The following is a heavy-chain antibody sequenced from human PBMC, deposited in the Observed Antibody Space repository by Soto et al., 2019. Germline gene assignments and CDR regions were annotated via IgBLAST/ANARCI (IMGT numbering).Heavy chain of an antibody. J-gene: IGHJ4*02. Sequence: QITLKESGPTLVKPTQTLTLTCGFSGFSLRSDGVGVGWIRQPPGKALEWLAIIYWDDDRRYSPSLQSRLTITKDTPNNQVVLTMTNMDPVDTATYYCAHRNSGDGYRFNYWGQGTLVIVSS. CDR1: GFSLRSDGVG. CDR2: IYWDDDR. D-gene: IGHD5-12*01. V-gene: IGHV2-5*02. CDR3: AHRNSGDGYRFNY.